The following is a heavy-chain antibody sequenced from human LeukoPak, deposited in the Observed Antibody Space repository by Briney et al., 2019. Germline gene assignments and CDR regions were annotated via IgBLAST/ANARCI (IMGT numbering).Heavy chain of an antibody. J-gene: IGHJ4*02. CDR3: ARSRSQVGAAGFDY. V-gene: IGHV3-30-3*01. CDR1: GFTFSDFA. CDR2: IAYDGGDR. D-gene: IGHD6-13*01. Sequence: GRSLRLSCAASGFTFSDFAMHWVRQPPGKGLEWVAVIAYDGGDRYYADSVKGGFTISRDNSKNALYLQMNSLRNEDTAVYYCARSRSQVGAAGFDYWGQGSLVTVSA.